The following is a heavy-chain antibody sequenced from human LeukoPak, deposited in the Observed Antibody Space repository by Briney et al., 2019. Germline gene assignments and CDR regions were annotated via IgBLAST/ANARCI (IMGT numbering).Heavy chain of an antibody. J-gene: IGHJ4*02. D-gene: IGHD3-22*01. CDR1: GGTFSSYA. CDR3: ASSYDSSGYYPDY. CDR2: IIPILGIA. V-gene: IGHV1-69*04. Sequence: SVKVSCKASGGTFSSYAISWVRQAPGQGLEWMGRIIPILGIANYAQKFQGRVTITADESTSTAYMELSSLRSEDTAVYYCASSYDSSGYYPDYWGQGTLVTVSS.